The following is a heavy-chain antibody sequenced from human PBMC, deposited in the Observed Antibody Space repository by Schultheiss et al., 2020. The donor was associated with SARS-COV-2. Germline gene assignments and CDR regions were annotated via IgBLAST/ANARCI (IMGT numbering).Heavy chain of an antibody. CDR1: GGSISSSSYY. V-gene: IGHV4-39*02. CDR3: ARDAVPDY. Sequence: SETLSLTCTVSGGSISSSSYYWGWIRQPPGKGLEWIGSIYYSGSTYYNPSLKSRVTISVDTSKNQFSLKLSSVTAADTAVYYCARDAVPDYWGQGTLVTVSS. J-gene: IGHJ4*02. CDR2: IYYSGST.